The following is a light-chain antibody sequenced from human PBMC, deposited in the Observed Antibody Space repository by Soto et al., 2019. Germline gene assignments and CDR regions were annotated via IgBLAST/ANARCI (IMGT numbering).Light chain of an antibody. CDR3: QHYLNVLT. CDR2: DAS. V-gene: IGKV1-33*01. J-gene: IGKJ4*01. Sequence: DIQMTQSPSSLSASVGDRITITCQASQDIRNHLNWYQQKPGKAPKILIYDASNLEAGVPSRFGGRGSGTDFTFTIRSLQHEDIATYYCQHYLNVLTFGGGTKVEIK. CDR1: QDIRNH.